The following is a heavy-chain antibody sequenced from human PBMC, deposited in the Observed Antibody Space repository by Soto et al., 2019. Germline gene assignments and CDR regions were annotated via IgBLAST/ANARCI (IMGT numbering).Heavy chain of an antibody. CDR1: GFTFGNAW. D-gene: IGHD1-26*01. J-gene: IGHJ4*02. CDR3: TTGYSGSNYWVGN. Sequence: EVQLVESGGGLVKPGGSLRLSCAASGFTFGNAWMNWVRQAPGKGLEWVGRIKSKTDGGTTDSAAPVKGRFTISRDDSKTTLYLQMNSLKTEDTAVYYCTTGYSGSNYWVGNWGQGTLVTVSS. V-gene: IGHV3-15*07. CDR2: IKSKTDGGTT.